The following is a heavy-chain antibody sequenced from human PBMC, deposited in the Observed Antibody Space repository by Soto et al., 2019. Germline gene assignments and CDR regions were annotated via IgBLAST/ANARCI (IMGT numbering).Heavy chain of an antibody. V-gene: IGHV4-59*02. J-gene: IGHJ6*02. CDR1: GGSVSSYY. D-gene: IGHD3-22*01. CDR3: AGGGTIVVSTRRLLEV. CDR2: IYYSRIT. Sequence: PSETLSLTCTVSGGSVSSYYWSWIRQPPGKGLEWIGFIYYSRITNYNPSLKSRVTISLDTSKNQFSLKLSSVTVADTAFYYCAGGGTIVVSTRRLLEVWGQGTTVTVSS.